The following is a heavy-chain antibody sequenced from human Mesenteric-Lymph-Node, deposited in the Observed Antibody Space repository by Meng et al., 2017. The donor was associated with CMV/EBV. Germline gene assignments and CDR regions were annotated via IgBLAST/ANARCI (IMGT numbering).Heavy chain of an antibody. V-gene: IGHV3-23*01. D-gene: IGHD5-12*01. CDR2: ISGSGGST. J-gene: IGHJ4*02. Sequence: GESLKISCTASGFTFGDYAMSWVRQAPGKGLEWVSAISGSGGSTYYADSVKGRFTISRDNSKKTLHLQMNSLRAEDTAVYYCAKMDIVATRVDYWGQGTLVTVSS. CDR1: GFTFGDYA. CDR3: AKMDIVATRVDY.